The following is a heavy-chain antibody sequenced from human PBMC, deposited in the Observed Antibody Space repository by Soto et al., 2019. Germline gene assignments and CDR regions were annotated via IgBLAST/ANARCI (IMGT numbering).Heavy chain of an antibody. J-gene: IGHJ6*02. CDR2: INAGNGNT. Sequence: ASVKVSCKASGYTFTSYAMHWVRQAPGQRLEWMGWINAGNGNTKYSQRFQGRVTITRDTSASTAYMELSSLGSEDTAVYYCARGSGWLGIYYYGMDVWGQGTTVTVSS. CDR1: GYTFTSYA. D-gene: IGHD6-19*01. V-gene: IGHV1-3*01. CDR3: ARGSGWLGIYYYGMDV.